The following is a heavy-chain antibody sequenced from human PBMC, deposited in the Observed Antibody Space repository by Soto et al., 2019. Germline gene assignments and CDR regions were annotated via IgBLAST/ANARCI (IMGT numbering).Heavy chain of an antibody. CDR3: AKNWRWLPDH. CDR1: GFTFSSYE. J-gene: IGHJ4*02. CDR2: ISSSGSTI. Sequence: GSVRLSCAAAGFTFSSYEMNWVRQAPGKGLEWVSYISSSGSTIYYADSVKGRFTISRDNAKNSLYLQMNSLRAEDTAVYYCAKNWRWLPDHWGQGTLVTVSS. V-gene: IGHV3-48*03. D-gene: IGHD1-1*01.